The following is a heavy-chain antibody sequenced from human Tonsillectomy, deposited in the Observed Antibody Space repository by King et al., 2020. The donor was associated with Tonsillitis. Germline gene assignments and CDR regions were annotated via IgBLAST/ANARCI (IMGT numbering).Heavy chain of an antibody. Sequence: QLVQSGGGVVQPGRSLRLSCAGSGFIFSVYGMHWVRQAPGKGLEWVASIWYDGNNKYYADSVKGRFTISRDNSKSTLYLQMNSLRAEDTAVYYCAAPYYYGSGNYSNFFDYWGRGTLVTVSS. D-gene: IGHD3-10*01. V-gene: IGHV3-33*08. J-gene: IGHJ4*02. CDR1: GFIFSVYG. CDR2: IWYDGNNK. CDR3: AAPYYYGSGNYSNFFDY.